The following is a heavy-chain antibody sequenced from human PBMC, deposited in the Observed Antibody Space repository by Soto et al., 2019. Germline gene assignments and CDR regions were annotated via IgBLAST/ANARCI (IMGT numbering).Heavy chain of an antibody. J-gene: IGHJ4*02. V-gene: IGHV4-39*01. CDR2: IYHSGRT. D-gene: IGHD2-21*02. CDR1: GESISSSSYY. Sequence: SETQSLTCIVSGESISSSSYYWGWIRQPPGKGMEWIGSIYHSGRTYYNPSLKSRVSIYIDTYKNQFSLKLSSVTAADTALYYCARQRTTVVTQAYVEYWGKGARVTVS. CDR3: ARQRTTVVTQAYVEY.